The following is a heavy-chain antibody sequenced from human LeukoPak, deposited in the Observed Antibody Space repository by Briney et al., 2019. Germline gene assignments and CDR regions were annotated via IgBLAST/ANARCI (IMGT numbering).Heavy chain of an antibody. V-gene: IGHV4-4*02. D-gene: IGHD5-24*01. CDR1: GGSISNNNW. CDR2: IYHSGST. Sequence: PSETLSLTCAVSGGSISNNNWWTWVRQPPGKRLEWIGEIYHSGSTNYNPSLKSRVTISVDKSNNQYSLSLKSVTAADTAVYYCVRGGVDGYSYGKYWGQGTLVTVSS. CDR3: VRGGVDGYSYGKY. J-gene: IGHJ4*02.